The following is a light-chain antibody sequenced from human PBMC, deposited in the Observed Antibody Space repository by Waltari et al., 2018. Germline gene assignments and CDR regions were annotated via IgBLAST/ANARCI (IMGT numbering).Light chain of an antibody. CDR1: SSAVGRYNR. Sequence: QSALTQPPSVSGSPGQSVTISCTGTSSAVGRYNRVSWYQPPPSTAPKLMIYEVTNRPSGVSDRFSGSKSGNTASLTISGLQADDEADYYCSSYTIRSTWVFGGGTRVTVL. CDR2: EVT. CDR3: SSYTIRSTWV. J-gene: IGLJ2*01. V-gene: IGLV2-18*02.